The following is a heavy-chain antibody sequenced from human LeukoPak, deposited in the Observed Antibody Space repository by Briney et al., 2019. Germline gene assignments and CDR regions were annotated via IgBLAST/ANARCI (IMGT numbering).Heavy chain of an antibody. CDR1: GGPISSHY. CDR2: IYYSGST. D-gene: IGHD3-22*01. J-gene: IGHJ4*02. CDR3: ASTMIPPTVDY. Sequence: PSETLSLTCTVSGGPISSHYWSWIRQPPGKGLEWIGYIYYSGSTNYNPSLKSRVTISVDTSKNQFSLKLSSVTAADTAVYYCASTMIPPTVDYWGQRTLVTVSS. V-gene: IGHV4-59*08.